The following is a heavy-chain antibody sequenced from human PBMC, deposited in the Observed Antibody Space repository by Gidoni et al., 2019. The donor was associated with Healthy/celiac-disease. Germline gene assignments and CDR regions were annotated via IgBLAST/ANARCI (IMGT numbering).Heavy chain of an antibody. CDR1: GGSISSYY. J-gene: IGHJ6*02. CDR3: ARAPYNPYYYYYGMDV. D-gene: IGHD1-1*01. V-gene: IGHV4-59*01. CDR2: IYYSGST. Sequence: QVQLQESGPGLVKPSETLSLTCTVPGGSISSYYWSWIRQPPGKGLEWIGYIYYSGSTNYNPSLKSRVTISVDTSKNQFSLKLSSVTAADTAVYYCARAPYNPYYYYYGMDVWGQGTTVTVSS.